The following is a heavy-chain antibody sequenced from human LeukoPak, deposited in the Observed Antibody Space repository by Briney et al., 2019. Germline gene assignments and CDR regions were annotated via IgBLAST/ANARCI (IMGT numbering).Heavy chain of an antibody. J-gene: IGHJ5*02. CDR3: VKEVGVAVAGTFDP. Sequence: QPGGSLRLSCAASGFTFSSYAMSWVRQAPAKGLEWVSSINGNGGGSYYIDSVKGRFTVSRDNSENALYLQMNNLRTEDTAVYFCVKEVGVAVAGTFDPWGQGTLVTVSS. CDR2: INGNGGGS. D-gene: IGHD6-19*01. CDR1: GFTFSSYA. V-gene: IGHV3-23*01.